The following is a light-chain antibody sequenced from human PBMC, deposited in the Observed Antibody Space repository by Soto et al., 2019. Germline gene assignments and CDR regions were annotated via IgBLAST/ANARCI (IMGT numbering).Light chain of an antibody. CDR3: AAWDDSLSGHYV. J-gene: IGLJ1*01. V-gene: IGLV1-40*01. CDR1: NSNIGAGYD. CDR2: GNS. Sequence: QSVLTQPPSVSGAPGQRVTISCTGSNSNIGAGYDVHWYQQLPGTAPKLLIYGNSNRPSGVPDRFSGSKSVTSASLAITGLRSEDEADYYCAAWDDSLSGHYVFGTGTKVTVL.